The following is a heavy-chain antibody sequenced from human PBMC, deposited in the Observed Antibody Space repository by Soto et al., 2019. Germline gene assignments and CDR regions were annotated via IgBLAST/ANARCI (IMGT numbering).Heavy chain of an antibody. J-gene: IGHJ3*02. D-gene: IGHD2-15*01. CDR3: AKVHFVGVVAPDAFDI. CDR2: ISGSGGST. Sequence: GGSLRLSCAASGFTFSSYAMSWVRQAPGKGLEWVSAISGSGGSTYYADSVKGRFTISRDNSKNTLYLQMNSLRAEDTAVYYCAKVHFVGVVAPDAFDIWGQGKMVTVSS. V-gene: IGHV3-23*01. CDR1: GFTFSSYA.